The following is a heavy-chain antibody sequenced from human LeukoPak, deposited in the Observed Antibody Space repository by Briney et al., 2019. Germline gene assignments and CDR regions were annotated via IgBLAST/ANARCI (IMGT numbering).Heavy chain of an antibody. Sequence: GASVKVSCRASGYTFTSYGLNWVRQAPGQGLEWMGWISGYNGQTDLAHHLQGRLTMTTDTSTSTGYMELRSLRSDDTAVDYCARADSTWSDFWGQGTLVTVSS. CDR1: GYTFTSYG. J-gene: IGHJ4*02. CDR3: ARADSTWSDF. CDR2: ISGYNGQT. D-gene: IGHD6-13*01. V-gene: IGHV1-18*01.